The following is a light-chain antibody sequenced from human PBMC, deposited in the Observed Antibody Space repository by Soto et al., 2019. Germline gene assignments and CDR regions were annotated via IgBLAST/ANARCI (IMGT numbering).Light chain of an antibody. V-gene: IGLV2-14*01. Sequence: QSVLTQPASVSESPGQSITISCTGTSSDVGGYNYVSWYQQHPGKAPKLMIYDVSNRPSGVSNRFSGSKSANTASLTISGLQAEDEADYYCSSYTGSSTYVVFGGGTKLTVL. CDR2: DVS. J-gene: IGLJ2*01. CDR1: SSDVGGYNY. CDR3: SSYTGSSTYVV.